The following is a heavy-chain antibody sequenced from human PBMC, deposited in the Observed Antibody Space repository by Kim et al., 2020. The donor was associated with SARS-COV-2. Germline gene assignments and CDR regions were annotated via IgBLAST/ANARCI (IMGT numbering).Heavy chain of an antibody. J-gene: IGHJ6*02. D-gene: IGHD3-10*01. CDR1: EFTFTNYA. Sequence: GGSLRLSCTASEFTFTNYAMSWVRQAPGKGLEWVSTISASGSSTYYADSVKGRFTISRDNSKNTLWLQLNSLTADDTALYYCARDRPPPNSGTTIAVDVWGQGTTVTVSS. CDR2: ISASGSST. CDR3: ARDRPPPNSGTTIAVDV. V-gene: IGHV3-23*01.